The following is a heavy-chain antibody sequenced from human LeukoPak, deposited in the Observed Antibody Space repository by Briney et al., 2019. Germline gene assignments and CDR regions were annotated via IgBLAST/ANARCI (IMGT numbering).Heavy chain of an antibody. Sequence: GGSLRLSCAVSGFTVSGNYMTWVRQAPGKGLEWVSGISWNSGSIGYADSVKGRFTISRDNAKNSLYLQMNSLRAEDTALYYCAKDYFDYWGQGTLVTVSS. J-gene: IGHJ4*02. V-gene: IGHV3-9*01. CDR1: GFTVSGNY. CDR3: AKDYFDY. CDR2: ISWNSGSI.